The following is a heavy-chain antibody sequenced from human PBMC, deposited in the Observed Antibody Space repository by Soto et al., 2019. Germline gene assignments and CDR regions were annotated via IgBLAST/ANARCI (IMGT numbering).Heavy chain of an antibody. CDR3: ARWGQLWLHTTTADYYYGMDV. CDR2: ISSSSSYI. Sequence: LRLSCAASGFTFSSYSMNWVRQAPGKGLEWVSSISSSSSYIYYADSVKGRFPISRDNAKNSLYLQMNSLRAEDTAVYYCARWGQLWLHTTTADYYYGMDVWGQGTTVTAP. J-gene: IGHJ6*02. V-gene: IGHV3-21*01. CDR1: GFTFSSYS. D-gene: IGHD5-18*01.